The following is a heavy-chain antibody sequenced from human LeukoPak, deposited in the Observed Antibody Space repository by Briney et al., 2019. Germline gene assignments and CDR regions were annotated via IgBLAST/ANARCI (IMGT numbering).Heavy chain of an antibody. Sequence: GGSLRLSCAASGFTVNSNYMIWVRQAPGKGLEWVSSISSRSSYTYYADSVKGRFTISRDNAENSLYLQMNSLRAEDTAVYYCARVGGGAVDYWGQGTLVIVSS. CDR3: ARVGGGAVDY. CDR1: GFTVNSNY. CDR2: ISSRSSYT. D-gene: IGHD3-16*01. J-gene: IGHJ4*02. V-gene: IGHV3-21*01.